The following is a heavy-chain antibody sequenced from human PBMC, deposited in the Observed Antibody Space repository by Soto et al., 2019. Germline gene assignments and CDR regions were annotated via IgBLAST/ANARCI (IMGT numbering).Heavy chain of an antibody. CDR3: ARPILRDYDFWSGSLGAFDI. CDR2: ISAYNGNT. CDR1: GYTFTSYG. D-gene: IGHD3-3*01. V-gene: IGHV1-18*01. Sequence: QVQLVQSGAEVKKPGASVKVSCKASGYTFTSYGISWVRQAPGQGLEWMGWISAYNGNTNYAQKLQGRVTMTTDTTTSTAYMELRSLRSDDTAVYYCARPILRDYDFWSGSLGAFDIWGQGKMVTVSS. J-gene: IGHJ3*02.